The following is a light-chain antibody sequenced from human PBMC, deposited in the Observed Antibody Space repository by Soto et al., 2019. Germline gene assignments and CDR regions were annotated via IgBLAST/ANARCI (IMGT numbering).Light chain of an antibody. CDR3: QQLNSYPYT. V-gene: IGKV1-9*01. J-gene: IGKJ2*01. CDR2: AAS. CDR1: QGISSY. Sequence: IRLTQSPSSLSASVGDRVTITCRASQGISSYLAWYQQKPGKAPKLLIYAASTLQSGVPSRFSGSGSGTDITLTISSLQPEDFATYYCQQLNSYPYTFGQGTKLEIK.